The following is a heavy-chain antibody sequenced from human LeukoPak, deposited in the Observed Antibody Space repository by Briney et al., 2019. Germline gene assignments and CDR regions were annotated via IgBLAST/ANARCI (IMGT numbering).Heavy chain of an antibody. CDR2: ISSSSTYI. Sequence: GGSLRLSCAASGFTFSTYDMNRVRQAPGKGLEWVSSISSSSTYIYYADSVKGRFTISRDNAKNSLYLQMSGLRADDTAVYYYDGADFWGQGTLVTVSS. J-gene: IGHJ4*02. CDR3: DGADF. V-gene: IGHV3-21*04. CDR1: GFTFSTYD.